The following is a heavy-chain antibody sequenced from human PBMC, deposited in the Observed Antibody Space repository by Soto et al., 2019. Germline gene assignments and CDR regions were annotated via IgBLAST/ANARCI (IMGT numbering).Heavy chain of an antibody. J-gene: IGHJ4*02. CDR1: GFSFSGSA. CDR3: IEQQIDVQVARAIAS. V-gene: IGHV3-73*01. Sequence: PGGSLRLSCAASGFSFSGSAMHWVRQTSGKGLEWVGRIRSKTNTYATAYAASVKGRFTISRDDSKNTAYLQMNSLKTEDTAVIYCIEQQIDVQVARAIASWGKETLVT. CDR2: IRSKTNTYAT. D-gene: IGHD5-12*01.